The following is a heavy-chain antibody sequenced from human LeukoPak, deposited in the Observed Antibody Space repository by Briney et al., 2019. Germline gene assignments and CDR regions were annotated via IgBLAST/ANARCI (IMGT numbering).Heavy chain of an antibody. Sequence: GGSLRLSRAASGFTFSSYAMSWVRQAPGRGLEWVSAISGSGGSTYYADSVKGRFTISRDNSKNTLYLQMNSLRAEDTAVYYCAKRYSNYVLHEIDYWGQGTLVTVSS. CDR3: AKRYSNYVLHEIDY. D-gene: IGHD4-11*01. CDR1: GFTFSSYA. J-gene: IGHJ4*02. CDR2: ISGSGGST. V-gene: IGHV3-23*01.